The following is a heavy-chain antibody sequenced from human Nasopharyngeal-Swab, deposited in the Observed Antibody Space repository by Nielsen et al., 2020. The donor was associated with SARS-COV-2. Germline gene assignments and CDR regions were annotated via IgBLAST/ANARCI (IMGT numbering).Heavy chain of an antibody. J-gene: IGHJ4*02. Sequence: GESLKISCKGSGYSFSSYWIGWVRQMPGKGLEWMGIIYPGDSETRYSPSFQGQVTISADKSINTAYLQWSSLKASDTAMYYCARWVVDCSSTSCHYYFDYWGQGTLVTVSS. V-gene: IGHV5-51*01. CDR2: IYPGDSET. D-gene: IGHD2-2*01. CDR1: GYSFSSYW. CDR3: ARWVVDCSSTSCHYYFDY.